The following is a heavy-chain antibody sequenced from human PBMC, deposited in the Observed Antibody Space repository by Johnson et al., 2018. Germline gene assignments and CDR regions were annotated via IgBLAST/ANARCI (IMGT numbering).Heavy chain of an antibody. CDR3: AKDQYAGDAFDI. Sequence: LEWVAVISYDGSNKYYADSVKGRFTISRDNSKNTLYLQMNSLRAEDTAVYYCAKDQYAGDAFDIWGQGTMVTVSS. CDR2: ISYDGSNK. D-gene: IGHD2-2*01. J-gene: IGHJ3*02. V-gene: IGHV3-30*18.